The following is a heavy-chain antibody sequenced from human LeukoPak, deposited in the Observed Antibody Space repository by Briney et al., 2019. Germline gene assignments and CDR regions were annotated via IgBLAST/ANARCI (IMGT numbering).Heavy chain of an antibody. CDR1: GGSLSSGGHY. D-gene: IGHD3-22*01. V-gene: IGHV4-30-2*01. J-gene: IGHJ4*02. CDR3: ATLYYYDSSGYRLVGPGFDY. Sequence: SQTLSLTCTVSGGSLSSGGHYWSWIRQPPGKGLEWIGYMYHSGSTYYNPSLKSRVTISVDRSKNQFSLKLSSVTAADTAVYYCATLYYYDSSGYRLVGPGFDYWGQGTLVTVSS. CDR2: MYHSGST.